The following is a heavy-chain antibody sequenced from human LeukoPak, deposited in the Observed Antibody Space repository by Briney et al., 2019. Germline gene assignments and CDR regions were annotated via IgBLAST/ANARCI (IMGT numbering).Heavy chain of an antibody. CDR1: GFTFASSA. Sequence: SVKVSCKASGFTFASSAVQWVRQARGQRLEWIGWIVVGSGNTNYAQKFQERVAVTRDMSTSTAYMELSSLRSEDTAVYYCAADNDSSGYYSLADYWGQGTLVTVSS. J-gene: IGHJ4*02. CDR2: IVVGSGNT. D-gene: IGHD3-22*01. V-gene: IGHV1-58*01. CDR3: AADNDSSGYYSLADY.